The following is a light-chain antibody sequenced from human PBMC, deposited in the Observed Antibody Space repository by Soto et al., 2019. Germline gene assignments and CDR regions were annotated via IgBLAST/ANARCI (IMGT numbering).Light chain of an antibody. CDR2: DDS. CDR1: NIGRKS. J-gene: IGLJ1*01. CDR3: QIWDSDSDHYV. V-gene: IGLV3-21*02. Sequence: SYELTQPPSVSVAPGQTARITCSGANIGRKSVHWYQQKPDQAPVLVIYDDSDRPSGIPERFSGSSSGNTATLTISRVEAGDEADYYCQIWDSDSDHYVFGSGTKVTVL.